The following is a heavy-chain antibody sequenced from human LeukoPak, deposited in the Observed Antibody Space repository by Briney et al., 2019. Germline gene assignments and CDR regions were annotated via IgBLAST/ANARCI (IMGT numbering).Heavy chain of an antibody. CDR2: INSDGSST. CDR3: AREPVAGHFDY. CDR1: GFTFSSYW. V-gene: IGHV3-74*01. D-gene: IGHD6-19*01. J-gene: IGHJ4*02. Sequence: GGSLRLSCAASGFTFSSYWMHWVRQAPGKGLVWVSRINSDGSSTSYADSVKGRFTISRDNAKNTLYLQMNSLRAEDTAVYYCAREPVAGHFDYWGQGTLVTVSP.